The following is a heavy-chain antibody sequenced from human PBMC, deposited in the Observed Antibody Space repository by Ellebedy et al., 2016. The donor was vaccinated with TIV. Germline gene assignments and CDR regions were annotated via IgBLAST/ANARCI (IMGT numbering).Heavy chain of an antibody. Sequence: GESLKISXAASGFTVSSNYMSWARQAPGKGLEWVSVIYSGGSTFYADSVKGRFTISRDNSKNTLYLQMNSLRAEDTAVYYCATRDYDLWSGVSYYYYMDVWGKGTTVTVSS. CDR3: ATRDYDLWSGVSYYYYMDV. D-gene: IGHD3-3*01. V-gene: IGHV3-53*01. CDR1: GFTVSSNY. J-gene: IGHJ6*03. CDR2: IYSGGST.